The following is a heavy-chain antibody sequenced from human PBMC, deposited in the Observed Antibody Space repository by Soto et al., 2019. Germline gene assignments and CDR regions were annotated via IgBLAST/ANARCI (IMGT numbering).Heavy chain of an antibody. CDR2: ISWDSSTI. D-gene: IGHD2-15*01. CDR1: GFTFDNCC. V-gene: IGHV3-9*01. Sequence: EVQLVESGGGLVQPGRSLRLSCAASGFTFDNCCMHWVRQAPGKGLEWVAGISWDSSTIGYADSVKGRFIISRDDAKNSLYLQMDSLRGEDTALYYCVQGRYPTMATPLDHWGQGTQVIVSS. CDR3: VQGRYPTMATPLDH. J-gene: IGHJ4*02.